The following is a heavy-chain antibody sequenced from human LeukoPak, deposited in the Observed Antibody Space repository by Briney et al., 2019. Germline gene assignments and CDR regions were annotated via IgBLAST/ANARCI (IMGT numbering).Heavy chain of an antibody. Sequence: SETLSLTCTVSGDSISSNHYYWGWIRQPPGKGLEWIVTIFYTGSTNYNPSLKSRVTISVDTSNNQFSLKLTSVTAADTAVFYCARRSSPVLSPLDAFDIWGQGTLVTVSS. CDR2: IFYTGST. J-gene: IGHJ3*02. CDR3: ARRSSPVLSPLDAFDI. D-gene: IGHD2/OR15-2a*01. V-gene: IGHV4-39*01. CDR1: GDSISSNHYY.